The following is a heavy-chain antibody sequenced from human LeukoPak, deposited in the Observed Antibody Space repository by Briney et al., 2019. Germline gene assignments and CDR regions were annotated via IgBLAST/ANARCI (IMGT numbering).Heavy chain of an antibody. D-gene: IGHD3-22*01. CDR1: GFTFNTYS. J-gene: IGHJ3*02. V-gene: IGHV3-21*01. CDR2: ITSHSSYI. Sequence: PGGSLRLSCTASGFTFNTYSMIWVRQAPGKGLEWVSSITSHSSYISYADSVKGRFTLSRDNAKNSLYLQMNSLRAEDTAVYYCARDFHRRYYDSSGYNAFDIWGQGTMVTVSS. CDR3: ARDFHRRYYDSSGYNAFDI.